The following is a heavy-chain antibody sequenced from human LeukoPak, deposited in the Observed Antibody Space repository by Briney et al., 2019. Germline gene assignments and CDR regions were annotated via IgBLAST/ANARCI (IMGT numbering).Heavy chain of an antibody. D-gene: IGHD2-15*01. Sequence: SVKVSCKASGYTFTNYGISWVRQAPGQGLEWMGRIIPSLDISNYAQKFQGRVTLSADKATTTTYMELTSLRSEDTAIYYCARDHCSPGTCLGGHWGQGTLVTVSS. CDR1: GYTFTNYG. J-gene: IGHJ4*02. V-gene: IGHV1-69*04. CDR3: ARDHCSPGTCLGGH. CDR2: IIPSLDIS.